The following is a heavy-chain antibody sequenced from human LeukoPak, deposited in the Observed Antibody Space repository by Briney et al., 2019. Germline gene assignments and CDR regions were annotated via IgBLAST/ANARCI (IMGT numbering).Heavy chain of an antibody. CDR1: GYTFTGYY. CDR3: ARDHLPPGGSGSYYIPVY. J-gene: IGHJ4*02. D-gene: IGHD3-10*01. V-gene: IGHV1-2*02. Sequence: ASLKVSCKASGYTFTGYYMHWVRQAPGQGLEWMGWIIPNSGGTNYAQKFQGRVTMTRDTSISTAYMELSRLRSDDTAVYYCARDHLPPGGSGSYYIPVYWGQGTLVTVSS. CDR2: IIPNSGGT.